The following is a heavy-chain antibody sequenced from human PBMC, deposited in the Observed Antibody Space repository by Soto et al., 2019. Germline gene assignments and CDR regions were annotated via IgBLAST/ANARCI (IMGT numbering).Heavy chain of an antibody. CDR2: VSGSGVDT. D-gene: IGHD3-22*01. V-gene: IGHV3-23*01. CDR3: AKHRPNYYDTLDP. CDR1: GFTFSSYA. J-gene: IGHJ5*02. Sequence: PGGSLRLSCAASGFTFSSYAMSWVRQAPGKGLEWVSSVSGSGVDTYYRDSVKGRFAISRDNSKNTVYLHMNSLRAEDTALYYCAKHRPNYYDTLDPWGQGTLVTVSS.